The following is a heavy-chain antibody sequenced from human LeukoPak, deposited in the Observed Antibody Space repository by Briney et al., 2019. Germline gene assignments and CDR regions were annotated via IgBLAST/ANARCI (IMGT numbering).Heavy chain of an antibody. V-gene: IGHV4-4*02. CDR2: IYHSGST. J-gene: IGHJ6*03. D-gene: IGHD3-10*01. CDR1: GGSISSSNW. Sequence: KTSETLSLTCAVSGGSISSSNWWSWVRQPPGKGLEWIGEIYHSGSTNYNPSLKSRVTISVDTSKNQFSLKLSSVTAADTAVYYCARERKEYYYGSLYYYYYYMDVWGKGTTVTVSS. CDR3: ARERKEYYYGSLYYYYYYMDV.